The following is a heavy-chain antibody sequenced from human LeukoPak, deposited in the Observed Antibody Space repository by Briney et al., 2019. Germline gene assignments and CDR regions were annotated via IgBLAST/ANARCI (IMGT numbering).Heavy chain of an antibody. CDR3: ARLFSGWYVDY. CDR2: IYPGDSDT. D-gene: IGHD6-19*01. V-gene: IGHV5-51*01. J-gene: IGHJ4*02. CDR1: GYSFTSYL. Sequence: GESLKISCKGSGYSFTSYLSGGRRQMAGKRLGWMGIIYPGDSDTRYSPSLQGQVTISADKSISTAYLQWSSLKASDTAMYYCARLFSGWYVDYWGQGTLVTVSS.